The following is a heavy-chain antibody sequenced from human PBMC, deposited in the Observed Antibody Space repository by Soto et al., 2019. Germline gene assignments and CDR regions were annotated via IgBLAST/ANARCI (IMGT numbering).Heavy chain of an antibody. V-gene: IGHV4-31*03. D-gene: IGHD3-10*01. CDR1: GGSISSGGYY. CDR2: IYYSGST. CDR3: ARVLLLWFGESPGWFDH. Sequence: QVQLQESGPGLVKPSQTLSLTCTVSGGSISSGGYYWSWIRQHPGKGLEWIGYIYYSGSTYYNPSLKSRVTISVDTSKNQFSLKLSSVTAADTAVYYCARVLLLWFGESPGWFDHWGQGTLVTVAS. J-gene: IGHJ5*02.